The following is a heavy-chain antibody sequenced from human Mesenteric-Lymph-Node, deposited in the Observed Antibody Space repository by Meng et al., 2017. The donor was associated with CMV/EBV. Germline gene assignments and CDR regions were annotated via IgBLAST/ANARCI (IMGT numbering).Heavy chain of an antibody. CDR3: ARRGGSGPAYSYYFGMDV. CDR1: GGSFSDYY. CDR2: INHSGST. J-gene: IGHJ6*02. D-gene: IGHD2-2*01. V-gene: IGHV4-34*01. Sequence: SETLSLTCVVFGGSFSDYYWSWIRQPPGKGLEWIGEINHSGSTNYSPSLKSRVTISVDTSKNQFSLKLTSVTAADTAVYYCARRGGSGPAYSYYFGMDVWGQGTMVTVSS.